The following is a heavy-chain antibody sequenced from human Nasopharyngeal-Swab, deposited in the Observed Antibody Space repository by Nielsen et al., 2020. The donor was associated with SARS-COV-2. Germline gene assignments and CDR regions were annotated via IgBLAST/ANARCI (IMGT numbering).Heavy chain of an antibody. CDR3: AKGRTVTAIYFDY. J-gene: IGHJ4*02. D-gene: IGHD4-17*01. CDR2: ISSSSSTT. CDR1: GFTFSSYS. Sequence: GESLKISCAASGFTFSSYSMNWVRQAPGKGLEWVSYISSSSSTTYYADSVKGRFTISRDNSKNTLYLQMNSLRAEDTAVYYCAKGRTVTAIYFDYWGQGTLVTVSS. V-gene: IGHV3-48*01.